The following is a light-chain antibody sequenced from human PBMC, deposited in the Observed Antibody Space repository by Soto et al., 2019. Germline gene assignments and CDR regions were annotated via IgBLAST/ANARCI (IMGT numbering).Light chain of an antibody. CDR3: HQYGSPPLT. CDR1: QSVSTSF. J-gene: IGKJ4*01. CDR2: GAS. Sequence: ENVLTQSPGTLSLSPGERVILSCRASQSVSTSFLAWYQQKPGQAPRLLIYGASTRATGIPDRFSGSGSGTDVTLTISRLEPEDFAVYFCHQYGSPPLTFGGGTRVEIK. V-gene: IGKV3-20*01.